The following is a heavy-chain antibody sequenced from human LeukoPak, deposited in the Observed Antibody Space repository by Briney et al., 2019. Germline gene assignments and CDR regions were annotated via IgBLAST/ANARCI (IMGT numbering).Heavy chain of an antibody. V-gene: IGHV4-30-4*01. D-gene: IGHD3-22*01. CDR2: IYYSGST. CDR1: GGSISSGDHY. J-gene: IGHJ4*02. Sequence: SQTLSLTCTVSGGSISSGDHYWSWIRQPPGKGLEWLGYIYYSGSTYYNPSLKSRVTISVDTSKNQFSLKLSSVTAADTAVYYCARERGSSGYFGLCEYWGQGILVTVSS. CDR3: ARERGSSGYFGLCEY.